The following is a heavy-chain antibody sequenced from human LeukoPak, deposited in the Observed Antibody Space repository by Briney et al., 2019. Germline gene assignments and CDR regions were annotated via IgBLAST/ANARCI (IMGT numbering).Heavy chain of an antibody. V-gene: IGHV4-34*01. CDR2: INHSGST. J-gene: IGHJ4*02. Sequence: KPSETLSLTCAVYGGSFSGYYWSWIRQPPGKGLEWIGEINHSGSTNYNPSLKSRVTISVDTSKNQFSLKLSSVTAADTAVYYCASRNLRRITIFGVVNGYFDYWGQGTLVTVSS. D-gene: IGHD3-3*01. CDR1: GGSFSGYY. CDR3: ASRNLRRITIFGVVNGYFDY.